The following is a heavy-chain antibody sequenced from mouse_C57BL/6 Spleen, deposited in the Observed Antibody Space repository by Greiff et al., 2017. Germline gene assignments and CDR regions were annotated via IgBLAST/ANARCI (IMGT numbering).Heavy chain of an antibody. CDR1: GYTFTSYW. Sequence: QVQLQQPGAELVMPGASVKLSCKASGYTFTSYWMHWVKQRPGQGLEWIGEIDPSDSYTNYNQKFTGKSKLPVDKSSSTAYMQLSSLTSEDSAVYYGERVYYDYEGFYAVDYWGQGTSVTVSA. V-gene: IGHV1-69*01. CDR3: ERVYYDYEGFYAVDY. D-gene: IGHD2-4*01. CDR2: IDPSDSYT. J-gene: IGHJ4*01.